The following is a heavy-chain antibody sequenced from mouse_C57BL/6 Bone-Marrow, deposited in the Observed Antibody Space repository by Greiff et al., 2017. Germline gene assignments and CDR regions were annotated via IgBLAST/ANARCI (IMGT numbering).Heavy chain of an antibody. CDR1: GYTFTSYW. V-gene: IGHV1-64*01. Sequence: VQLQQPGAELVKPGASVKLSCKASGYTFTSYWMHWVKQRPGQGLEWIGMIHPNSGSTNYNEKFKSKATLTVDKSSSTAYMQLSSLTSEDSAVYYCASPLLWLRRAWFAYWGQGTLVTVS. CDR2: IHPNSGST. J-gene: IGHJ3*01. D-gene: IGHD2-2*01. CDR3: ASPLLWLRRAWFAY.